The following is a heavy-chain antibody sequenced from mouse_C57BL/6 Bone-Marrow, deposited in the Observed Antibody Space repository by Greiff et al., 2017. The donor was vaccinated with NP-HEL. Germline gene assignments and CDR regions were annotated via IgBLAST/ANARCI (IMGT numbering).Heavy chain of an antibody. D-gene: IGHD2-1*01. Sequence: AASGFTFTDYYMSWVRQPPGKALEWLGFIRNKANGYTTEYSASVKGRFTISRDNSQSILYLQMNALRAEDSATYYCARCNYWGAMDYWGQGTSVTVSS. CDR2: IRNKANGYTT. V-gene: IGHV7-3*01. CDR3: ARCNYWGAMDY. CDR1: GFTFTDYY. J-gene: IGHJ4*01.